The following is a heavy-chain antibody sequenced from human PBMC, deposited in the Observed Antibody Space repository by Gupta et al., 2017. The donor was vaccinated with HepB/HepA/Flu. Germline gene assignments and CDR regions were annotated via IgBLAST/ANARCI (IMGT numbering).Heavy chain of an antibody. Sequence: QVQLVESGGGVVQPGRSVRLSCAGSGLPFSSYGMHWVRQAPGQGLGWVEVIWYDGSNKYYADCVKGRFTIDIENSKNTVYLQMNSLRAEDTAVYYCARSSPPDYGGQGTLVTVSS. CDR2: IWYDGSNK. CDR1: GLPFSSYG. J-gene: IGHJ4*02. CDR3: ARSSPPDY. V-gene: IGHV3-33*01.